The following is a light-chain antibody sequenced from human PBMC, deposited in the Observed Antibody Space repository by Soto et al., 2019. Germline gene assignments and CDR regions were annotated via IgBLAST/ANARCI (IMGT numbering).Light chain of an antibody. J-gene: IGKJ2*01. CDR2: AAS. Sequence: DIQLTQSPSFLSASVGDRVTITCRASQVITNHLAWYHQEPGKAPKLLIYAASTLQSGGPSRFNGSASRTEYSLTISSLQPEDSAAYYCQQINIYPYTFGQGTKLEIK. V-gene: IGKV1-9*01. CDR3: QQINIYPYT. CDR1: QVITNH.